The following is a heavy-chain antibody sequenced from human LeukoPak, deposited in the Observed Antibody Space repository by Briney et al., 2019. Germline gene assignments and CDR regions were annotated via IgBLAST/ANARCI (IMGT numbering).Heavy chain of an antibody. Sequence: GGSLRLSCAASGYTFSSYWMHWVRQAPGKGLVWVSRINGDGITTTYADSVKGRFTISRDNAKNTLYLQMNSLRAEDTAVYYCARVAGSWSWFDPWGQGTLVTVSS. V-gene: IGHV3-74*01. D-gene: IGHD6-19*01. CDR3: ARVAGSWSWFDP. J-gene: IGHJ5*02. CDR1: GYTFSSYW. CDR2: INGDGITT.